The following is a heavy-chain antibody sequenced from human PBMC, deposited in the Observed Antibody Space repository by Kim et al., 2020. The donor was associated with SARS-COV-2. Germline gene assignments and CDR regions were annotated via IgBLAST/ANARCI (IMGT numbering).Heavy chain of an antibody. CDR1: GFTFSSYW. V-gene: IGHV3-74*01. D-gene: IGHD3-3*01. CDR3: ARGGYYSVDPFHV. Sequence: GGSLRLSCAASGFTFSSYWMHWVRQAPGKGLVWVSHINSDGSTINYADSVKGRFTISRDNAKNTLYLQMNSLRAEDTALYYCARGGYYSVDPFHVWGQGTMVTVSS. J-gene: IGHJ3*01. CDR2: INSDGSTI.